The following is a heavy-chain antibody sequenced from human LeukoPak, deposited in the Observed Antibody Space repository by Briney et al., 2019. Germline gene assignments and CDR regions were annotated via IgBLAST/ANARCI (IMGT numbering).Heavy chain of an antibody. J-gene: IGHJ4*02. V-gene: IGHV3-30*18. D-gene: IGHD6-6*01. CDR2: ISYDGSNK. CDR3: AKDAGPQQLVFFDS. Sequence: PGRSPRLSCAASGFTFSSYGMHWVRQAPGKGLEWVAVISYDGSNKDYADSVKGRFTISRDNSKNTLYLQMNSLRAEDTAVYYCAKDAGPQQLVFFDSWGQGTLVTVSS. CDR1: GFTFSSYG.